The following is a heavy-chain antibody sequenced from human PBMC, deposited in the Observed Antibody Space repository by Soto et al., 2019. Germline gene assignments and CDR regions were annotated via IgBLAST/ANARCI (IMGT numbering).Heavy chain of an antibody. J-gene: IGHJ6*02. CDR1: GYSFTNYW. V-gene: IGHV5-10-1*01. Sequence: GESLKISCKGSGYSFTNYWIAWVRQMPGKGLEWMARIDPSDSQANYSPSFQGHVTISVDTSINTAYLQWSSLKASDTAMYYCTRLSMARYYYYVMDVWGQGTPITVS. CDR3: TRLSMARYYYYVMDV. CDR2: IDPSDSQA.